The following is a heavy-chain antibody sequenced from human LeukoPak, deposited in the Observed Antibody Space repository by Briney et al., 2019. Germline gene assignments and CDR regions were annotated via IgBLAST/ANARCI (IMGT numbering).Heavy chain of an antibody. Sequence: PGRSLRLSCAASGFTFSSYGMHWVRQAPGKGLEWVAVMWYDESHKYYADSVKGRFTISRDNSKSTLYLQMNSRRAEDTAVYFCARDGRNYDFKLDYWGQGTLVTVSS. CDR1: GFTFSSYG. V-gene: IGHV3-33*01. J-gene: IGHJ4*02. D-gene: IGHD1-7*01. CDR2: MWYDESHK. CDR3: ARDGRNYDFKLDY.